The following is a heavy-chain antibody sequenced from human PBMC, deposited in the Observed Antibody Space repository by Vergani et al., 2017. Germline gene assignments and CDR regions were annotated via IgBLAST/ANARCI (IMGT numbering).Heavy chain of an antibody. V-gene: IGHV1-69*01. CDR3: ARSPYYDFWSGYYSGWFDP. D-gene: IGHD3-3*01. J-gene: IGHJ5*02. CDR2: IIPIFGTA. Sequence: QVQLVQSGAEVKKPGSSVKVSCKASGGTFSSYAISWVRQAPGQGLEWMGGIIPIFGTANYAQKFQGRVTITADESTSTAYMELSSLRSEDTAVYYCARSPYYDFWSGYYSGWFDPGGQGTLVTVSS. CDR1: GGTFSSYA.